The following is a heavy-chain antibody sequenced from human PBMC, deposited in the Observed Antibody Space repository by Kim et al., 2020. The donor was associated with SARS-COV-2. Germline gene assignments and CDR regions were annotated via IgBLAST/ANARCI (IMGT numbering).Heavy chain of an antibody. J-gene: IGHJ4*02. Sequence: GGSLRLSCAASGFTFSSYSMNWVRQAPGKGLEWVSYISSSSSTIYYADSVKGRFTISRDNTKNTLYLQMNSLRAEDTAVYYCASGDSSSWYVDTMGQFDYWGQGTLVTVSS. CDR3: ASGDSSSWYVDTMGQFDY. V-gene: IGHV3-48*04. CDR1: GFTFSSYS. D-gene: IGHD6-13*01. CDR2: ISSSSSTI.